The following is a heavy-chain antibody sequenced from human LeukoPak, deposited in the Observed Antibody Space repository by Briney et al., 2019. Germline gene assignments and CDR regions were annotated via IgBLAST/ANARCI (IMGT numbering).Heavy chain of an antibody. CDR3: ASSMVRGERGYYYMDV. V-gene: IGHV1-69*13. D-gene: IGHD3-10*01. J-gene: IGHJ6*03. Sequence: SVKVSCKASGGTFSSYAISWVRQAPGQGLEWMGGIIPTFGTANYAQKFQGRVTITADESTSTAYMELSSLRSEDTAVYYCASSMVRGERGYYYMDVWGKGTTVTISS. CDR2: IIPTFGTA. CDR1: GGTFSSYA.